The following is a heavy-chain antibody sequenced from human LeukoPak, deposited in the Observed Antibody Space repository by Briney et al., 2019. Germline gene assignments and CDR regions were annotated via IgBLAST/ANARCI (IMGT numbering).Heavy chain of an antibody. J-gene: IGHJ4*02. CDR2: ISWNSGSI. CDR3: AKDISGYYDSSGYIY. Sequence: GGSLRLSCAASGFTFDDYAMHWVRHAPGKGLEWVSGISWNSGSIGYADSVKGRFTISRDNAKNSLYLQMNSLRAEDTALYYCAKDISGYYDSSGYIYWGQGTLVTVSS. V-gene: IGHV3-9*01. CDR1: GFTFDDYA. D-gene: IGHD3-22*01.